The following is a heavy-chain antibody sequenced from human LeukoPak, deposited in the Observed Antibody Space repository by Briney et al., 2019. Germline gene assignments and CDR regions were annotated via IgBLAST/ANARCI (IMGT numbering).Heavy chain of an antibody. V-gene: IGHV1-2*02. CDR1: GYTFTGYY. Sequence: ASVKVSCKASGYTFTGYYMHWVRQAPGQGLEWMGWINPNSGGTNSAQKSQGRVTMTRDTSISTAYMELSRLTSDDTAVYYCARGKAGTFYYWGQGTLVTVSS. CDR3: ARGKAGTFYY. CDR2: INPNSGGT. J-gene: IGHJ4*02. D-gene: IGHD6-13*01.